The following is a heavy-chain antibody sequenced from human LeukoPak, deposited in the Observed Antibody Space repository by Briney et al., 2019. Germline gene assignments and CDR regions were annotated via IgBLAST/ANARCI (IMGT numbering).Heavy chain of an antibody. Sequence: SETLSLTCAVSGYSISSGYYWGWIRQPPGKGLEWIGSIYHSGSTYYNPSLKSRVTISVDTSKNQFSLKLSSVTAADTAVYYCARVLIPRPAIFGVVSPWGQGTLVTVSS. D-gene: IGHD3-3*01. CDR2: IYHSGST. J-gene: IGHJ5*02. CDR1: GYSISSGYY. CDR3: ARVLIPRPAIFGVVSP. V-gene: IGHV4-38-2*01.